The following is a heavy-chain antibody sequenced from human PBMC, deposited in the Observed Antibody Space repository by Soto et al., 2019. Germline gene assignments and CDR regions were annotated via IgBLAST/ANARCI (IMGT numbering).Heavy chain of an antibody. CDR3: ARGLHCSSTSCYSVLYYYGMDV. CDR2: INHSGST. CDR1: GGSFSGYY. D-gene: IGHD2-2*01. Sequence: SETLSLTCAVYGGSFSGYYWSWIRQPPGQGLEWIGEINHSGSTNYNPSLKSRVTISVDTSKNQFSLKLSSVTAADTAVYYCARGLHCSSTSCYSVLYYYGMDVWGQGTTVTVSS. V-gene: IGHV4-34*01. J-gene: IGHJ6*02.